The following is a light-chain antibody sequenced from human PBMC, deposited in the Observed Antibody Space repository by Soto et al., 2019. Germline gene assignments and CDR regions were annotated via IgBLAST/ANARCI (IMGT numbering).Light chain of an antibody. Sequence: HSVMTQPPSVSAAPGQKVTISCSGSSSNIGGNSVSWYQQLPGTAPKLVIYEVSNRPSGVSNRFSGSKSGNTASLTISGLQADDEADYYCCSKTSSITYVFGSGTKLTVL. CDR1: SSNIGGNS. V-gene: IGLV2-14*01. CDR2: EVS. CDR3: CSKTSSITYV. J-gene: IGLJ1*01.